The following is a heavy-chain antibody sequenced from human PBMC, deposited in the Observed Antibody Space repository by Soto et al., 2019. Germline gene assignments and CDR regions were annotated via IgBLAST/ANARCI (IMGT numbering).Heavy chain of an antibody. CDR3: AKGGRQWLVTSDFNY. D-gene: IGHD6-19*01. CDR2: VSHDGRNT. V-gene: IGHV3-30*18. Sequence: VQLVESGGGVAQPGRSLRLSCAASGFTFSDYAMHWVRQAPGKGLEWVAVVSHDGRNTHYADSVKGRFTISRDSSKNTVSLEITSLRPEATAVYYCAKGGRQWLVTSDFNYWGQGALVTVSS. J-gene: IGHJ4*02. CDR1: GFTFSDYA.